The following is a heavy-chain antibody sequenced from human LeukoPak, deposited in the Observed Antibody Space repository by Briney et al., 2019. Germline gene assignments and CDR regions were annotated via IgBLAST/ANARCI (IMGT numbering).Heavy chain of an antibody. J-gene: IGHJ4*02. CDR1: GFTFSSYA. CDR2: IYSGGST. Sequence: GGSLRLSCAASGFTFSSYAMSWVRQAPGKGLEWVSVIYSGGSTYYADSVKGRFTISRDNSKNTLYLQMNSLRAEDTAVYYCARAPEMATTYYFDYWGQGTLVTVSS. CDR3: ARAPEMATTYYFDY. V-gene: IGHV3-53*01. D-gene: IGHD5-24*01.